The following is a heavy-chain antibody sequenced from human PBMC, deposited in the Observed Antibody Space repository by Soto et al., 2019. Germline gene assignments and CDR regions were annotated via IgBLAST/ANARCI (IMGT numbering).Heavy chain of an antibody. V-gene: IGHV3-23*01. J-gene: IGHJ4*02. CDR1: GFTFSSYA. CDR2: ISGSGGST. CDR3: AIPDSVANREIDY. D-gene: IGHD2-15*01. Sequence: EVQLLESGGGLVQPGGSLRLSCAASGFTFSSYAMSWVRQAPGKGLEWVSAISGSGGSTYYADSVKGRFTISRDNSKNTLYLQMNSLRAEDTAVYYCAIPDSVANREIDYWGQGTLVTVSS.